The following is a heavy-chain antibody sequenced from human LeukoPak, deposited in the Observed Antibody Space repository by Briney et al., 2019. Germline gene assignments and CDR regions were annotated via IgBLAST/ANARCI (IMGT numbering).Heavy chain of an antibody. J-gene: IGHJ6*03. Sequence: GESLKISCKGSGYSFTSYWIGWVRQMPGKGLEWMGIIYPGDSDTRYSPSFQGQVTISADTSISTAYLQWSSLKASDTAMYYCARRPSSYYYYMDVWGKGTTVTVSS. CDR1: GYSFTSYW. CDR2: IYPGDSDT. CDR3: ARRPSSYYYYMDV. V-gene: IGHV5-51*01.